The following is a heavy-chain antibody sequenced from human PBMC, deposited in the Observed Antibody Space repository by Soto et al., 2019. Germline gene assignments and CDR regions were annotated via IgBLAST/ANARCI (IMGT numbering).Heavy chain of an antibody. CDR2: INAGNGNT. CDR3: AREGITGTTHPFDY. CDR1: GYTFTSYA. V-gene: IGHV1-3*01. Sequence: ASVKVSCKASGYTFTSYAMHWVRQAPGQRLEWMGWINAGNGNTKYSQKFQGRVTITRDTSASTAYMELSSLRSEDTAVYYCAREGITGTTHPFDYWGQGTLVTVSS. J-gene: IGHJ4*02. D-gene: IGHD1-7*01.